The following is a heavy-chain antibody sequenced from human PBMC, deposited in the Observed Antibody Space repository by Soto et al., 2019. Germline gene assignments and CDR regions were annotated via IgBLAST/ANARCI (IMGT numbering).Heavy chain of an antibody. V-gene: IGHV1-69*01. Sequence: QLQRVQSGAEVKKPGSSVKVSCKASGGTFSNFAINWVRQAPGQGLEWMGGIIPVFGKAKYAQKFQGRVQFTANESTSTAYMEVKSLTSEDTAVDYCARVSPTRVTTWFDPWGQGTLVTVSS. J-gene: IGHJ5*02. CDR1: GGTFSNFA. CDR3: ARVSPTRVTTWFDP. D-gene: IGHD4-17*01. CDR2: IIPVFGKA.